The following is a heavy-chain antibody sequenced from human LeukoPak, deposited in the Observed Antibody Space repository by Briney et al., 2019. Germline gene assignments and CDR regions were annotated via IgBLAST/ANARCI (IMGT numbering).Heavy chain of an antibody. CDR1: GYTFTGYY. CDR3: ARDREDCGGDCHSGISYPDY. Sequence: ASVKVSCKASGYTFTGYYMHWVRQAPGQGLEWMGWINPNSGGTNYAQKFQGRVTMTRDTSISTAYMELSRLRSDDTAVYYCARDREDCGGDCHSGISYPDYWGQGTLVTVSS. D-gene: IGHD2-21*01. J-gene: IGHJ4*02. V-gene: IGHV1-2*02. CDR2: INPNSGGT.